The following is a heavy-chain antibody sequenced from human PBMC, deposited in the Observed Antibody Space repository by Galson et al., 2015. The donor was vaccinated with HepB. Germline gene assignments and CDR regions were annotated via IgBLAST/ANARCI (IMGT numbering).Heavy chain of an antibody. V-gene: IGHV1-3*01. Sequence: SVKVSCKASGYTFTSYAMHWVRQAPGQRLEWMGWINAGNGNTKYSQKFQGRVTITADKSTSTAYMELSSLRSEDTALYYCARGPFVPAAMGIIGYSYGYPPYYYYMDVWGKGTTVTVSS. J-gene: IGHJ6*03. D-gene: IGHD5-18*01. CDR1: GYTFTSYA. CDR3: ARGPFVPAAMGIIGYSYGYPPYYYYMDV. CDR2: INAGNGNT.